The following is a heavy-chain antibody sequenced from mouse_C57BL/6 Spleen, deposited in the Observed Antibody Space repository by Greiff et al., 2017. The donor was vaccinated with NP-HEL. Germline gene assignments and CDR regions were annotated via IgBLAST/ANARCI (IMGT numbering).Heavy chain of an antibody. V-gene: IGHV1-5*01. CDR1: GYTFTSYW. CDR2: IYPGNSDT. J-gene: IGHJ4*01. CDR3: TRTIYYGSSHYAMDY. D-gene: IGHD1-1*01. Sequence: VQLQQSGTVLARPGASVKMSCKTSGYTFTSYWMHWVKQRPGQGLEWIGAIYPGNSDTSYNQKFKGKAKLTAVTSASTAYMELSSLTNEDSAVYYCTRTIYYGSSHYAMDYWGQGTSVTVSS.